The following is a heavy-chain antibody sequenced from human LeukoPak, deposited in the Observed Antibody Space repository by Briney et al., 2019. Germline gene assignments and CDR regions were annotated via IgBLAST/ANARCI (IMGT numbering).Heavy chain of an antibody. CDR2: MNPNSGNT. D-gene: IGHD3-22*01. V-gene: IGHV1-8*01. CDR1: GYTFTSYD. J-gene: IGHJ4*02. Sequence: GASVTVSCKASGYTFTSYDINWVRQAPGQGLEWMGWMNPNSGNTGYAQKFQGRVTMTRNTSISTAYMELSSLRSEDTAVYYCARGLDDSSGYYQGDYWGQGTLVTVSS. CDR3: ARGLDDSSGYYQGDY.